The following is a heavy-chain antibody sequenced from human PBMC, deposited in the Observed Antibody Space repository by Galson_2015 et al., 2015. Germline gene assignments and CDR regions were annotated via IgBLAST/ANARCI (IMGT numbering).Heavy chain of an antibody. Sequence: PALVKPTQTLTLTCTFSGFSLSTSGVGVGWIRQPPGKALEWLALIYWNDDKRYSPSLKSRLTITKDTSKNQVVLTMTNMDPVDTATYYCAHRQHRYFDWLAAFDIWGQGTMVTVSS. CDR2: IYWNDDK. D-gene: IGHD3-9*01. CDR3: AHRQHRYFDWLAAFDI. J-gene: IGHJ3*02. CDR1: GFSLSTSGVG. V-gene: IGHV2-5*01.